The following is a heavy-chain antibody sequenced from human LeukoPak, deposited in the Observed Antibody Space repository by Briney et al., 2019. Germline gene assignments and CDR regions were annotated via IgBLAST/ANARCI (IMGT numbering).Heavy chain of an antibody. CDR3: AVGITILGVAASFDS. V-gene: IGHV4-34*01. D-gene: IGHD3-3*01. J-gene: IGHJ4*02. CDR1: GAAYNAYY. Sequence: SETLSLPCAVYGAAYNAYYWSWIRQPPGKGLEWIGDIDHRGTATYNPSLKSRLTISADASKNQFSLKLNSVTDADTAVYYCAVGITILGVAASFDSWGQGNLVIVSS. CDR2: IDHRGTA.